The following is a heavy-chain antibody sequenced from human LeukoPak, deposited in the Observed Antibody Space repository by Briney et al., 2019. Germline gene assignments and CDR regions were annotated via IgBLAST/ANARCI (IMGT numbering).Heavy chain of an antibody. V-gene: IGHV4-59*12. CDR2: IYYSGST. CDR3: ATAVPFQLVH. J-gene: IGHJ4*02. D-gene: IGHD6-13*01. CDR1: GGSISSYY. Sequence: SETLSLTCTVSGGSISSYYWSWIRQPPGKGLECIGYIYYSGSTNYNPSLKSRVTISVDTSKNQFSLKLSSVTAADTAVYYCATAVPFQLVHWGQGTLVTVSS.